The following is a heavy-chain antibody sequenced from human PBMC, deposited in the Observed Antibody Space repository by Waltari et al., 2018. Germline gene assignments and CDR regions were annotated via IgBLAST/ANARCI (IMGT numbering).Heavy chain of an antibody. CDR2: INTDGSST. J-gene: IGHJ5*02. V-gene: IGHV3-74*01. CDR1: GFTFSSYW. CDR3: ARAGGGKLRMGFDP. Sequence: EVQLVESGGGLIQPGGSLRLSCAASGFTFSSYWMHWLRQAPGKGLVWVSRINTDGSSTNYADSVTGRFTISRDNAKNTLYLQMNSLRAEDTAVYYCARAGGGKLRMGFDPWGQGTLVTVSS. D-gene: IGHD2-15*01.